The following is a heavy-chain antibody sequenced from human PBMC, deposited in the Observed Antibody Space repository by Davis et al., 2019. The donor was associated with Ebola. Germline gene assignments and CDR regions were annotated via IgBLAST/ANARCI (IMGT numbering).Heavy chain of an antibody. CDR3: AREPLTGIELDY. Sequence: PGGSLRLSCAASRFTFNSYAMNWVRQAPGKGLEWVSYISTSGSTRYYAESVKGRFTISRDNAKNSLYLQMNSLRDEDTAVYYCAREPLTGIELDYWGQGTLVTVSS. V-gene: IGHV3-48*02. J-gene: IGHJ4*02. CDR2: ISTSGSTR. CDR1: RFTFNSYA. D-gene: IGHD7-27*01.